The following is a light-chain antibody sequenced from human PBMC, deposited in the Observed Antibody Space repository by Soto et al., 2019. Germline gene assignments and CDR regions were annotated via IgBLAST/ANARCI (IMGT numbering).Light chain of an antibody. Sequence: DILMTQSPLTLSASVGDRVTITCRASQSISVWLAWYQQKPGKAPKALIYMASILETGVPSRFSGSGSGTEFTLTISSLQPDDFATYYCQQYSGYSFGQGTKVEIK. J-gene: IGKJ1*01. CDR1: QSISVW. CDR3: QQYSGYS. CDR2: MAS. V-gene: IGKV1-5*03.